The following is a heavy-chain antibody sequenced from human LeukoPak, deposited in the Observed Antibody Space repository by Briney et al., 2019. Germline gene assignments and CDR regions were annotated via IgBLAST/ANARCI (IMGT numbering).Heavy chain of an antibody. V-gene: IGHV3-23*01. CDR2: ISAGT. CDR3: AKGVSKYDFDY. J-gene: IGHJ4*02. Sequence: GGSLRLPCAASGFTLSDYALSWVRQAPGKGLEWVSGISAGTYDADSVRGRFTISRDNSKNTVYLQVNSLRAEDTAVYYCAKGVSKYDFDYWGQGTLVTVSS. CDR1: GFTLSDYA. D-gene: IGHD4-11*01.